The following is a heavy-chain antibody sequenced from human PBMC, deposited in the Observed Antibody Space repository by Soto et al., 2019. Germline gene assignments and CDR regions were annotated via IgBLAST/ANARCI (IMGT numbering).Heavy chain of an antibody. D-gene: IGHD6-19*01. CDR2: ISWNSGSI. J-gene: IGHJ4*02. Sequence: EVQLVESGGGLVQPGRSLRLSCAASGFTFDDYAMHWVRQAPGKGLEWVSGISWNSGSIGYADSVKGRFTISRDNAKNSLYLQMNSLRAEDTALYYCAKGISGWYALPFDYWGQGTLVTVSS. CDR3: AKGISGWYALPFDY. CDR1: GFTFDDYA. V-gene: IGHV3-9*01.